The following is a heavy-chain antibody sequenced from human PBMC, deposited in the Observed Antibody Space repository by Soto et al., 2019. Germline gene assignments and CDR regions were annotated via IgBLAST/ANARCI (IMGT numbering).Heavy chain of an antibody. D-gene: IGHD3-9*01. CDR2: IWYDGSNK. Sequence: GGSLRLSCAASGFTFSSYGMHWVRQAPGKGLEWVAVIWYDGSNKYYADSVKGRFTISRDNSKNTLYLQMNSLRAEDTAVYYCAREPPYYDILTGYYNVIYYYYGMDVWGQGTTVTVSS. CDR3: AREPPYYDILTGYYNVIYYYYGMDV. V-gene: IGHV3-33*01. CDR1: GFTFSSYG. J-gene: IGHJ6*02.